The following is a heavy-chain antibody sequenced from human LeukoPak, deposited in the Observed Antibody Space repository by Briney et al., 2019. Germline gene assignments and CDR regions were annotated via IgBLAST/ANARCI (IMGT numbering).Heavy chain of an antibody. D-gene: IGHD4-17*01. Sequence: GGSLRLSCAASGFTFSSYSMNWVRQAPGKGLEWVSSVSSSSSYIYYADSVKGRFTISRDSAKNSLYLQMNSLRAEDTAVYYCARDGGAPPLYYFDYWGQGTLVTVSS. CDR3: ARDGGAPPLYYFDY. V-gene: IGHV3-21*01. CDR1: GFTFSSYS. CDR2: VSSSSSYI. J-gene: IGHJ4*02.